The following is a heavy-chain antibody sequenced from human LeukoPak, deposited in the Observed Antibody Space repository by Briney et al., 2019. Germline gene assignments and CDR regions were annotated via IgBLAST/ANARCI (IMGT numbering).Heavy chain of an antibody. Sequence: PSETLSHTCSVSGGSISSYYWSWIRQPPGKGLEWIGYIYYSGSTNYNPSLYSRVTISVDTSKNQFSLKLSSVTAADTAIYYCARAGAIAARPDFDYWGQGTLVTVSS. CDR3: ARAGAIAARPDFDY. D-gene: IGHD6-6*01. CDR1: GGSISSYY. CDR2: IYYSGST. J-gene: IGHJ4*02. V-gene: IGHV4-59*01.